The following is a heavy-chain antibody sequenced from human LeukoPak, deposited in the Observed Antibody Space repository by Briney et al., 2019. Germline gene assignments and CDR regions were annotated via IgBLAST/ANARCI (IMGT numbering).Heavy chain of an antibody. D-gene: IGHD6-19*01. CDR2: ISSSGSTI. Sequence: GGSLRLSCAASGFTFSSYEMNWVRQAPGKGLEWVSYISSSGSTIYYADSVKGRFTVSRDNAKNSLYLQMNSLRAEDTAVYYCAKDPGYSSGWHDYWGQGTLVTVSS. J-gene: IGHJ4*02. CDR1: GFTFSSYE. V-gene: IGHV3-48*03. CDR3: AKDPGYSSGWHDY.